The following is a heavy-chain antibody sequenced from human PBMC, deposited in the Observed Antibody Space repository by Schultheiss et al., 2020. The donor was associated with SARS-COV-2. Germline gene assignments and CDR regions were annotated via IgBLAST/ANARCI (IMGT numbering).Heavy chain of an antibody. J-gene: IGHJ4*02. CDR2: ISYDGSNK. D-gene: IGHD5-12*01. V-gene: IGHV3-30-3*01. CDR3: ARGLDSGYDPYPFDY. Sequence: GGSLRLSCTASGFTFGDYAMSWVRQAPGKGLEWVAVISYDGSNKYYADSVKGRFTISRDNSKNTLYLQMNSLRAEDTAVYYCARGLDSGYDPYPFDYWGQGTLVTVSS. CDR1: GFTFGDYA.